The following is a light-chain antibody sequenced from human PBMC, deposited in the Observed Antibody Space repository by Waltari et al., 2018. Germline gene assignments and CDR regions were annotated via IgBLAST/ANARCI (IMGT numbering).Light chain of an antibody. CDR3: QQYHDAPYT. CDR2: QAS. J-gene: IGKJ2*01. Sequence: IQITPPPTPLSASVEERVTISCRASRDISAWLAWFQQKPGKAPQPLIYQASTLQRGVPSRFGSSGSGTEFTLTISGLQPEDFATYYCQQYHDAPYTFGQGTKIEIK. V-gene: IGKV1-5*01. CDR1: RDISAW.